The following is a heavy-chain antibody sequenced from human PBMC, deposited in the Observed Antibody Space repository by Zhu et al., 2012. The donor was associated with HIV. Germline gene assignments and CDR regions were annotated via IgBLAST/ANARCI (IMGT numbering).Heavy chain of an antibody. Sequence: QVQLQESGPGLVKTSETLSLTCTVSGYFVSDGFYWGWIRQSPGKGLEWIGSVFHGGSPYYSPSLKSRIDMSIDTSKNHFSLKMTSVTVADTAIYYCVRAWLPPYSGQGLLVTVSS. V-gene: IGHV4-38-2*02. CDR1: GYFVSDGFY. CDR3: VRAWLPPY. D-gene: IGHD6-19*01. J-gene: IGHJ4*02. CDR2: VFHGGSP.